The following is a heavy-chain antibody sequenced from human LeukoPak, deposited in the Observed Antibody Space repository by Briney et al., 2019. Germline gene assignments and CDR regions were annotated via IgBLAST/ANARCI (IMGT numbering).Heavy chain of an antibody. CDR2: IYGDDST. V-gene: IGHV3-53*01. D-gene: IGHD6-19*01. CDR3: ARGPQRLQGIAVAGVFDY. CDR1: GFNVSSNC. J-gene: IGHJ4*02. Sequence: GGSLRLSCAASGFNVSSNCINWVRQAPGKGLEWVSVIYGDDSTNYADSVKGRFTISRDNYKEKGYLQMNSLRAEDTAVYYCARGPQRLQGIAVAGVFDYWGQGTLVTVSS.